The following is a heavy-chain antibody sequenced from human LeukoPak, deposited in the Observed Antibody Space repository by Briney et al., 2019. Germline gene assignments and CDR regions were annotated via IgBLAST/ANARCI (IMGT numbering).Heavy chain of an antibody. D-gene: IGHD5-24*01. CDR3: ARVGSGIDGYSSFDY. J-gene: IGHJ4*02. CDR1: GGSISSYY. Sequence: SETLCLTCTVSGGSISSYYWSWIRQPPGKGLEWIGYIYYSGSTNYNPSLKSRVTISVDTSKNQFSLKLSSVTAADTAVYYCARVGSGIDGYSSFDYWGQGTLVTVSS. V-gene: IGHV4-59*01. CDR2: IYYSGST.